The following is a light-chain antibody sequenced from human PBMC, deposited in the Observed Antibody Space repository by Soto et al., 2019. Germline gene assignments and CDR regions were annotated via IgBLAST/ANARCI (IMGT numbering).Light chain of an antibody. CDR1: QSFSTY. CDR3: QKYNTAPLT. CDR2: GIS. J-gene: IGKJ4*01. Sequence: DFQMTHSPSSLSASVGDRVTISCRASQSFSTYLAWYQQKPGKVPKLLISGISTLQSGVPSRFSGSGYGTEFTLTISNLQPEDVATYYCQKYNTAPLTFGGGTKVDIK. V-gene: IGKV1-27*01.